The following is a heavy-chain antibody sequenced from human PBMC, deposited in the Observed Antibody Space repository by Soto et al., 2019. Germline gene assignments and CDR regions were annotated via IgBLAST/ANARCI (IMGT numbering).Heavy chain of an antibody. J-gene: IGHJ4*02. Sequence: GGSLRLSCAASGFTFTRYSMNWVRQAPGKGLEWVSSISSTTNYIYYGDSMKGRFTISRDNAKNSLYLEMNSLRAEDTAVYYCARESEDLTSNFDYWGQGTLVTAPQ. CDR2: ISSTTNYI. V-gene: IGHV3-21*06. CDR1: GFTFTRYS. CDR3: ARESEDLTSNFDY.